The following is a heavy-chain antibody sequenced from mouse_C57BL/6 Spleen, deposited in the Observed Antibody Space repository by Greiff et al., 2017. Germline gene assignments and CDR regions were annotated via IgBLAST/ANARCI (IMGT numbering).Heavy chain of an antibody. J-gene: IGHJ1*03. Sequence: EVQLQQSGAELVKPGASVKLSCTASGFNIKDYYMHWVKQRTEQGLEWIGRIDPEDGATKYAPKFQGKATITADPSSNTAYLQLSSLTSEDTAVYYCARAPYYGSSYVGYFDVWGTGTTVTVSS. V-gene: IGHV14-2*01. CDR3: ARAPYYGSSYVGYFDV. CDR2: IDPEDGAT. CDR1: GFNIKDYY. D-gene: IGHD1-1*01.